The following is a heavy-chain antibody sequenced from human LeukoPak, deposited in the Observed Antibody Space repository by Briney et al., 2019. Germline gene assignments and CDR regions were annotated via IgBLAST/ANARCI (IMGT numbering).Heavy chain of an antibody. Sequence: PGGSLRLSCAASGFTFNNYGMHWVRQAPGKGLEWVAVISYDGRNIRCPDSVKGRFTISRDISTDTLWLQMDSLRTEDTAVYYCAKGPLRGTAAAIDYWGQGTLVTVSS. CDR3: AKGPLRGTAAAIDY. J-gene: IGHJ4*02. V-gene: IGHV3-30*18. CDR2: ISYDGRNI. D-gene: IGHD2-2*01. CDR1: GFTFNNYG.